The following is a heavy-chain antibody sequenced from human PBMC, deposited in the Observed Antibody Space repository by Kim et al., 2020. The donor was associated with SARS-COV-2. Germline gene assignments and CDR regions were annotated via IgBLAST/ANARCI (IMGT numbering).Heavy chain of an antibody. Sequence: SVKCRFTIARDNAKNSLILQMNSLRAEDTAVYYCARNGVLYRRGKDAFDNWGQGTMVTVSS. V-gene: IGHV3-11*06. J-gene: IGHJ3*02. CDR3: ARNGVLYRRGKDAFDN. D-gene: IGHD2-8*01.